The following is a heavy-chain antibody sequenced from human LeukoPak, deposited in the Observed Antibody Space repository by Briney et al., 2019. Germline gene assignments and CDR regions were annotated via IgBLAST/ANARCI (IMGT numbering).Heavy chain of an antibody. CDR1: GDSISSPSYY. CDR3: ARFSSSWYYFDY. Sequence: PSETLSLTCTVSGDSISSPSYYWGWIRQPPGKGLEWIGNIYYNGSTYHNPSLKSRVTISVDTSKNQFSLKLSSVTAADTAVYYCARFSSSWYYFDYWGQGTLVTVSS. V-gene: IGHV4-39*01. D-gene: IGHD6-13*01. J-gene: IGHJ4*02. CDR2: IYYNGST.